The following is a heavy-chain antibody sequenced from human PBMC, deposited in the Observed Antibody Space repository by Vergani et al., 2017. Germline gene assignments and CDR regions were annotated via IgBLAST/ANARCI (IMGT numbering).Heavy chain of an antibody. V-gene: IGHV3-15*01. D-gene: IGHD2-2*01. CDR1: GFTFSSYS. CDR2: IKSKTDGGTT. J-gene: IGHJ3*02. CDR3: TTDRDLYQLLLGAFDI. Sequence: EVQLVESGGGLVQPGGSLRLSCAASGFTFSSYSMNWVRQAPGKGLEWVGRIKSKTDGGTTDYAAPVKGRFTISRDDSKNTLYLQMNSLKTEDTAVYYCTTDRDLYQLLLGAFDIWGQGTMVTVSS.